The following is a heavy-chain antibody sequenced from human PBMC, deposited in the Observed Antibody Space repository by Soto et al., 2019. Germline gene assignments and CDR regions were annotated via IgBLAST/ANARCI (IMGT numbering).Heavy chain of an antibody. J-gene: IGHJ3*02. Sequence: QVQLVESGGGVVQPGRSLRLSCAASGFTFSSYGMHWVRQAPGKGLEWVAVIWYDGSNKYYADSVKGRFTISRDNSKNTLYLQMNRLRAEDKAVYYCARDRSRRLVLSHACDIVGQGTMVTVS. CDR3: ARDRSRRLVLSHACDI. V-gene: IGHV3-33*01. CDR1: GFTFSSYG. D-gene: IGHD6-19*01. CDR2: IWYDGSNK.